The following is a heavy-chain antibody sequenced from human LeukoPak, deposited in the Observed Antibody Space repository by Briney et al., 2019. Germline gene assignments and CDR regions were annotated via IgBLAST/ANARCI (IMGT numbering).Heavy chain of an antibody. Sequence: GGSLRLSCAASGFTFSSYAMHWVRQAPGKGLEWVAVISYDGSNKYYADSVKGRFTISRDNSRNALYLQVNSLRAEDTAVYYCAKGHCSSTSCYYYYYMDVWGKGTTVTVSS. V-gene: IGHV3-30-3*01. D-gene: IGHD2-2*01. J-gene: IGHJ6*03. CDR3: AKGHCSSTSCYYYYYMDV. CDR1: GFTFSSYA. CDR2: ISYDGSNK.